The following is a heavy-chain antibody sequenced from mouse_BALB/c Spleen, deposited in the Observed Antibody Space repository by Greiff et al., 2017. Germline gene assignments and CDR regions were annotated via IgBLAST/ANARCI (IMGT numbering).Heavy chain of an antibody. V-gene: IGHV1-87*01. CDR3: AREDYYGSRGY. D-gene: IGHD1-1*01. Sequence: VQLQQSGAELARPGASVKLSCKASGYTFTSYWMQWVKQRPGQGLEWIGAIYPGDGDTRYTQKFKGKATLTADKSSSTAYMQLSSLASEDSAVYYCAREDYYGSRGYWGQGTTLTVSS. J-gene: IGHJ2*01. CDR2: IYPGDGDT. CDR1: GYTFTSYW.